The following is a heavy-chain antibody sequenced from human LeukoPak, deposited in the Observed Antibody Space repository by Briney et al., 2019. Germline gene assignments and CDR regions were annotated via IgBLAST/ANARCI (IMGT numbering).Heavy chain of an antibody. CDR3: ARDYGSGSYPAFAI. Sequence: ASVKVSCKASGGTFSSYTISWVRQAPGQGLEWMGRIIPILGIANYAQKFQGRVTITADKSTSTAYMELSSLRSEDTAVYYCARDYGSGSYPAFAIWGQGTMVTVSS. V-gene: IGHV1-69*04. D-gene: IGHD3-10*01. CDR2: IIPILGIA. CDR1: GGTFSSYT. J-gene: IGHJ3*02.